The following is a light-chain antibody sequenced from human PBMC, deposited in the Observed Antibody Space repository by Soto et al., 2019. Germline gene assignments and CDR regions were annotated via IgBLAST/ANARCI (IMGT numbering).Light chain of an antibody. CDR2: DAS. V-gene: IGKV3-11*01. Sequence: EIVLTQSPVTLSLSPGERATLSCRASQSVNWYLAWYQQKPGQAPRLLIYDASNRATGIPARFSGSGSGTDFTLTISSLEPEDSAVYYCLQRSSWPYTFGQGAKLEIK. J-gene: IGKJ2*01. CDR3: LQRSSWPYT. CDR1: QSVNWY.